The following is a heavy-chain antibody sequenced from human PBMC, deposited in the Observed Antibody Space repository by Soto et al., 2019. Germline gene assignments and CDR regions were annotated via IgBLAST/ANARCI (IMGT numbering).Heavy chain of an antibody. V-gene: IGHV1-69*13. D-gene: IGHD5-18*01. Sequence: ASVKVSCKASGGTFSSYAISWVRQAPGQGLEWMGGIIPIFGTANYAQKFQGRVTITADESTSTAYMELSSLRSEDTAVYYCAREESRLWSDAFDIWGQGTMVSVSS. CDR3: AREESRLWSDAFDI. CDR2: IIPIFGTA. CDR1: GGTFSSYA. J-gene: IGHJ3*02.